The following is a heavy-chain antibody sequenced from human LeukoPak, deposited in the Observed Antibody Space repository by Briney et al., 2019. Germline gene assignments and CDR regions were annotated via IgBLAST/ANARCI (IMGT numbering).Heavy chain of an antibody. V-gene: IGHV3-21*01. J-gene: IGHJ4*02. CDR1: SITFNNFV. CDR2: ISTSSAYI. D-gene: IGHD1-26*01. CDR3: VRGKKPGWDMSYFDY. Sequence: TGGSLRLSCEGSSITFNNFVMGWVRQPSGKGLEWVSSISTSSAYIFYADSLKGRFTISRDNAKTSLYLQMNSLRAEDTAVYYCVRGKKPGWDMSYFDYWGQGILVTVSS.